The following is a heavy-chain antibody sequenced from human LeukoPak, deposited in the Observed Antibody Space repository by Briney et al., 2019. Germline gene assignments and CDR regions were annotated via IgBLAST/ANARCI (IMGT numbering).Heavy chain of an antibody. D-gene: IGHD2-8*01. CDR2: IKQDGSEK. Sequence: GGSLRLSCATSGFTFSSYWMSWVRQAPGKGLEWVANIKQDGSEKYYVDSVKGRFTVSRDNANNSLYLQLTSLRAEDTAVYYCATRYCTISACRAASYKSFDVWGKGTTVTVSS. V-gene: IGHV3-7*01. J-gene: IGHJ6*04. CDR3: ATRYCTISACRAASYKSFDV. CDR1: GFTFSSYW.